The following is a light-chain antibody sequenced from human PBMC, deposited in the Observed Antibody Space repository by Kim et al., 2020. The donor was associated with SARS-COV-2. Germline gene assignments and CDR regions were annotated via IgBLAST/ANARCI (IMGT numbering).Light chain of an antibody. Sequence: RVTTISSGGSYNIGAGYDVHWYQQLQGTAPNHLIYGDSNRPSGVPDRFSGSKACASASPAITGLQAEDDADYYCQSYDSSLSGYVFGTGTKVTVL. CDR3: QSYDSSLSGYV. V-gene: IGLV1-40*03. CDR1: SYNIGAGYD. CDR2: GDS. J-gene: IGLJ1*01.